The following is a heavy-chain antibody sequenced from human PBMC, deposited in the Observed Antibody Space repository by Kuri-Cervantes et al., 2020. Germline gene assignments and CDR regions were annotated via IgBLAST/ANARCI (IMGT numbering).Heavy chain of an antibody. Sequence: GESLKISCAASGFTFSSYGMHWVRQAPGKGLEWVTFISYDGNNKYYADSVKGRFTISRDNSKNTLYLQMNSLRAEDTAVYYCYYYGSGSYYQDAFDIWGQGTMVTVSS. V-gene: IGHV3-30*03. CDR1: GFTFSSYG. D-gene: IGHD3-10*01. CDR2: ISYDGNNK. CDR3: YYYGSGSYYQDAFDI. J-gene: IGHJ3*02.